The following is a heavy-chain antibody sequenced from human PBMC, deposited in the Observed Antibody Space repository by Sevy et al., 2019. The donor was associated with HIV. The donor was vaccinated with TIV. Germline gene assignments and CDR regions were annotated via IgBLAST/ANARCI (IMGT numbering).Heavy chain of an antibody. CDR3: ARDQVTIFGVVKWGNFDY. V-gene: IGHV3-33*01. J-gene: IGHJ4*02. CDR1: GFTFSSYG. Sequence: GGSLRLSCAASGFTFSSYGMHWVRQAPGKGLEWVAVIWYDGSNKYYADSVKGRFTISRDNSKNTLYLQMNSLRAEDMAVYYCARDQVTIFGVVKWGNFDYWGQGTLVTVSS. CDR2: IWYDGSNK. D-gene: IGHD3-3*01.